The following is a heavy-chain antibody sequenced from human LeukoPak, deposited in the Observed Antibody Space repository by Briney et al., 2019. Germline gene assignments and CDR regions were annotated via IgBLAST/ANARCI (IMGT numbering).Heavy chain of an antibody. CDR2: MNPNSGNT. V-gene: IGHV1-8*03. Sequence: ASVKVSCKGYGYTFISHDMDWVRQAAGQGLEWMGWMNPNSGNTGYAQKFQGRVTITRNTSISTAYMELSSLRSEDTAVYYCARGRAGDPWGQGTLVTVSS. J-gene: IGHJ5*02. CDR1: GYTFISHD. CDR3: ARGRAGDP.